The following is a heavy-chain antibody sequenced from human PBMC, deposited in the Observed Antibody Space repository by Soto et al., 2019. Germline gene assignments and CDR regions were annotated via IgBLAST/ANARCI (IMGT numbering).Heavy chain of an antibody. CDR1: GFTFSSYA. D-gene: IGHD2-15*01. Sequence: EVQLLESGGELVQPGGSLRLSCAASGFTFSSYAMTWVRQAPGKGLEWVSGISGSGGSTYYADSVKGRVTISRDNSKNTVYLQMTSLRADDPAVYYCANGDWSGGTNCLWSFDYWGQGPLVTVSS. CDR3: ANGDWSGGTNCLWSFDY. CDR2: ISGSGGST. V-gene: IGHV3-23*01. J-gene: IGHJ4*02.